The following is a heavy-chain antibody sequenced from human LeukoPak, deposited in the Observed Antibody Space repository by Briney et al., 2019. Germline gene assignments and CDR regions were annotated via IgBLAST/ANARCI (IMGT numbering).Heavy chain of an antibody. J-gene: IGHJ5*02. CDR1: GFTFSSYA. D-gene: IGHD2-15*01. V-gene: IGHV3-30-3*01. Sequence: GRSLRLSCAASGFTFSSYAMHWVRQAPGKGLGWVAVISYDGSNKYYADSVKGRFTISRDNSKNTLYLQMNSLRAEDTAVYYCAREGGHCSGGSCYGNWFDPWGQGTLVTVSS. CDR2: ISYDGSNK. CDR3: AREGGHCSGGSCYGNWFDP.